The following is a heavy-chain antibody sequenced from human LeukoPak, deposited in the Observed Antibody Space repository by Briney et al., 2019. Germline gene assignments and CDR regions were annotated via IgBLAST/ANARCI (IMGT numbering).Heavy chain of an antibody. J-gene: IGHJ6*02. CDR1: GFTFSDYY. V-gene: IGHV3-11*01. CDR3: ARHDTAMATDYGMDV. CDR2: ISSRGSTI. D-gene: IGHD5-18*01. Sequence: GGSLRLSCAASGFTFSDYYMSWIRQAPGKGLEWVSYISSRGSTIYYADSVKGRFTISRDNAKNSLYLQMNSLRAEDTAVYYCARHDTAMATDYGMDVWGQGTTVTVSS.